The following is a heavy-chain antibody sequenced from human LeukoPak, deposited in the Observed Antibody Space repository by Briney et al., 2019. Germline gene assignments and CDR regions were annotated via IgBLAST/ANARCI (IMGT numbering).Heavy chain of an antibody. CDR3: TRCDYGDYGRQPPAMDY. CDR1: GFTFGDYA. Sequence: GGSLRLSCTASGFTFGDYAMRWFRQAPGKGLEWVGFIRSKAYGGTTEYAASVKGRFTISRDDSKSIAYLQMNSLKAEDTAVYYCTRCDYGDYGRQPPAMDYWGQGTLVTVSS. J-gene: IGHJ4*02. V-gene: IGHV3-49*03. D-gene: IGHD4-17*01. CDR2: IRSKAYGGTT.